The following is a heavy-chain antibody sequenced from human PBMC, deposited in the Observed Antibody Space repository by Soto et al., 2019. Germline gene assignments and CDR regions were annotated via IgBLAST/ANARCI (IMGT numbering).Heavy chain of an antibody. D-gene: IGHD3-3*01. Sequence: GGSLRLSCAASGFTFSSYSMNWVRQAPGKGLEWVSYFSSSSSTIYYADSVKGRFTISRDNAKNSLYLQMNSLRAEDTAVYYCARGTLYYDFWSGYYSDYFDYWGQGTLVTVSS. CDR2: FSSSSSTI. CDR3: ARGTLYYDFWSGYYSDYFDY. CDR1: GFTFSSYS. J-gene: IGHJ4*02. V-gene: IGHV3-48*01.